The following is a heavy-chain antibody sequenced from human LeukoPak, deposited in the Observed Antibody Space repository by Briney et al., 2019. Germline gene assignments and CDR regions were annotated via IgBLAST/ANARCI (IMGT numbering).Heavy chain of an antibody. J-gene: IGHJ4*02. CDR1: GFTFSSYS. V-gene: IGHV3-33*08. CDR2: IWSDGSNK. Sequence: GGSLRLSCAASGFTFSSYSMNWVRQAPGKGLEWVAIIWSDGSNKYYGDSVKGRFTISRDNSKNTLYLQMNSLRAEDTAVYYCARDRAFRDSSGYPAYYFDYWGQGTLVTVSS. D-gene: IGHD3-22*01. CDR3: ARDRAFRDSSGYPAYYFDY.